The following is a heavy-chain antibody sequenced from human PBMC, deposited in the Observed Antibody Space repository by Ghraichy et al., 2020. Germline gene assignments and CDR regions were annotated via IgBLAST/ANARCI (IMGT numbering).Heavy chain of an antibody. V-gene: IGHV3-23*01. CDR2: NSGAGGSK. D-gene: IGHD2-8*01. Sequence: GGSLRLSCAVSGVVFTGYAISWVRQIPGKGLEWVSINSGAGGSKYYADSVKGRFTVSRDNSKKTVFLQMSSLKAEDTAVYYCAKAHETGVEFYYDMDVWGQGTTVTVCS. CDR1: GVVFTGYA. CDR3: AKAHETGVEFYYDMDV. J-gene: IGHJ6*02.